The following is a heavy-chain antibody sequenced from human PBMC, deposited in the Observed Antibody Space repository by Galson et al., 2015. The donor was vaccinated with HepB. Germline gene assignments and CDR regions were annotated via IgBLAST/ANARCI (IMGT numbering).Heavy chain of an antibody. V-gene: IGHV3-21*01. D-gene: IGHD4-11*01. J-gene: IGHJ6*02. CDR3: ARVLAVTTAPGVSVDDYYYYYYGMDV. CDR2: ISSSRSYI. CDR1: GFTFSSYS. Sequence: SLRLSCAASGFTFSSYSMNWVRQAPGKRLEWVSSISSSRSYIYYADSVKGRFTISSDNAKNSLYLQMNSLRAEDTAVYYCARVLAVTTAPGVSVDDYYYYYYGMDVWGQGTTVTVSS.